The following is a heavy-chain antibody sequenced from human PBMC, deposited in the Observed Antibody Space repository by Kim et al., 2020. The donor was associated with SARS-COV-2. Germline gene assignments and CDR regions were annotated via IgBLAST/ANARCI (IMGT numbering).Heavy chain of an antibody. V-gene: IGHV3-15*01. J-gene: IGHJ4*02. Sequence: YAAPVKGRFTISRDDSKNTLYLQMNSLKTEDTAVYYCTTGPIAAAGAFDYWGQGTLVTVSS. CDR3: TTGPIAAAGAFDY. D-gene: IGHD6-13*01.